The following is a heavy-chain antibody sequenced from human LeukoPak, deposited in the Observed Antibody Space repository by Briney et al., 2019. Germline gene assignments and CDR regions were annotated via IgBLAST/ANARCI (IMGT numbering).Heavy chain of an antibody. Sequence: ASVKVSCKASGGTFSSYAISWVRQAPGQGLEWMGGIIPIFGTANYAQKFQGRVTITTDESTSTAYMELSSLRSEDTAVYYCARDGYYDFRSGNGVLNWFDPWGQGTLVTVSS. V-gene: IGHV1-69*05. CDR1: GGTFSSYA. CDR2: IIPIFGTA. J-gene: IGHJ5*02. CDR3: ARDGYYDFRSGNGVLNWFDP. D-gene: IGHD3-3*01.